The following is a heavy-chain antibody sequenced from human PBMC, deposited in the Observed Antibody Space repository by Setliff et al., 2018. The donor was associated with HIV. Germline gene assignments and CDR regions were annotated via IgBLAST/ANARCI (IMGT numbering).Heavy chain of an antibody. V-gene: IGHV7-4-1*02. CDR2: IHTETGNP. CDR1: GYSFINYA. J-gene: IGHJ4*02. Sequence: ASVKVSCKASGYSFINYAINWLRQAPGRGLEWMGWIHTETGNPMYAQGFTGRFVFSLDTSVSTAYLQINSLKTEDTAMYYCARVGSYWSTFDYWGQGALVTVSS. CDR3: ARVGSYWSTFDY. D-gene: IGHD1-26*01.